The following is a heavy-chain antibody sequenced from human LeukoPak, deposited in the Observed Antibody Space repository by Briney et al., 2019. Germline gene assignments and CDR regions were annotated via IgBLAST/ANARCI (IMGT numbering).Heavy chain of an antibody. CDR1: GGTLSSYA. CDR2: IIPIFGTA. D-gene: IGHD1-26*01. V-gene: IGHV1-69*01. J-gene: IGHJ4*02. CDR3: ATELRSGSFTRGQFDY. Sequence: SVKVSCKASGGTLSSYAISWVRQAPGQGLEWMGGIIPIFGTANYAQKFQGRVTITADESTSTAYMELSSLRSEDTAVYYCATELRSGSFTRGQFDYWGQGTLVTVSS.